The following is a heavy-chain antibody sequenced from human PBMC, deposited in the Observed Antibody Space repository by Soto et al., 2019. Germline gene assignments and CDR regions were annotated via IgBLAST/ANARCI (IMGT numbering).Heavy chain of an antibody. CDR3: ARAVEYCSGGSCSQDYYYYYMDV. J-gene: IGHJ6*03. V-gene: IGHV4-59*01. D-gene: IGHD2-15*01. Sequence: SETLSLTSTVSGGSISSYYWSWIRQPPGKGLEWIGYIYYSGSTNYNPSLKSRVTISVDTSKNQFSLKLSSVTAADTAVYYCARAVEYCSGGSCSQDYYYYYMDVWGKGTTVT. CDR1: GGSISSYY. CDR2: IYYSGST.